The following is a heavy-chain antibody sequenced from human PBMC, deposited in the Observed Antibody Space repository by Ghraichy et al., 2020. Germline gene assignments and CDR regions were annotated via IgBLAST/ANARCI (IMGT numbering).Heavy chain of an antibody. CDR1: GYTFTSYD. CDR3: AREYSSSWYGYYYGMDV. D-gene: IGHD6-13*01. Sequence: ASVKVSCKASGYTFTSYDINWVRQATGQGLEWMGWMNPNSGNTGYAQKFQGRVTMTRNTSISTAYMELSSLRSEDTAVYYCAREYSSSWYGYYYGMDVWGQGTTVTVSS. V-gene: IGHV1-8*01. CDR2: MNPNSGNT. J-gene: IGHJ6*02.